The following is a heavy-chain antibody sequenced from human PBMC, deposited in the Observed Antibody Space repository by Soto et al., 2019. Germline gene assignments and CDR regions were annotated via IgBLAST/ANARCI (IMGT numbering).Heavy chain of an antibody. CDR1: GFTFSNAW. J-gene: IGHJ4*02. Sequence: EVQLVESGGGLVKPGGSLRLSCAASGFTFSNAWMSWVRQAPGKGMEWVGRIKSKTDGGTTDYAAPVNGRFTISRDDSKNTLYLQMNSLKTEDTAVYYCTTEELWFGELLLFDYWGQGTLVTVSS. CDR2: IKSKTDGGTT. D-gene: IGHD3-10*01. V-gene: IGHV3-15*01. CDR3: TTEELWFGELLLFDY.